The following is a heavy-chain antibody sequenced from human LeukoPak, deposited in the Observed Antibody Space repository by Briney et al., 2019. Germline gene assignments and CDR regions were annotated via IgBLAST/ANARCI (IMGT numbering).Heavy chain of an antibody. V-gene: IGHV3-23*01. Sequence: GGSLRLYCAASGLAFSTYAMSWVRQAPGKGLEWVSVFSGSGGSPYYADSVKGRFTISRYSSKNTLYLKMSSLRAEDTAVYYCAKESCSSTSCPFDYWGQGTLVTVSS. CDR1: GLAFSTYA. CDR3: AKESCSSTSCPFDY. D-gene: IGHD2-2*01. CDR2: FSGSGGSP. J-gene: IGHJ4*02.